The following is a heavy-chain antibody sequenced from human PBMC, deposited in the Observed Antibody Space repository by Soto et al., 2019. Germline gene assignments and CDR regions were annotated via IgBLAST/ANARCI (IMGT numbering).Heavy chain of an antibody. CDR3: ARDFEDYDILTGYLYDFDD. CDR1: GFTFSSYA. V-gene: IGHV3-23*01. J-gene: IGHJ4*02. D-gene: IGHD3-9*01. Sequence: GGSLRLSCAASGFTFSSYAMSWVRQAPGKGLEWVSAISGSGGSTYYADSVKGRFTISRDNSKNTLYLQMNSLRAEDTAVYYCARDFEDYDILTGYLYDFDDWGQGTLVPVSS. CDR2: ISGSGGST.